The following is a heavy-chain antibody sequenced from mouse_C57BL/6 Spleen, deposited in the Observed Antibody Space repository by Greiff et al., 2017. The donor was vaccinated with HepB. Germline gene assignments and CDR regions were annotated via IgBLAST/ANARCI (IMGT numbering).Heavy chain of an antibody. Sequence: QVQLKESGPGLVRPSQSLSITCTVSGFSLTSYGVHWVRQSPGKGLEWLGVIWSGGSTDYNAAFISRLSISKDNSKSQVFFKMNSLQADDTAIYYCARKGAMGYSNPLDYWGQGTSVTVSS. CDR3: ARKGAMGYSNPLDY. V-gene: IGHV2-2*01. CDR1: GFSLTSYG. D-gene: IGHD2-5*01. J-gene: IGHJ4*01. CDR2: IWSGGST.